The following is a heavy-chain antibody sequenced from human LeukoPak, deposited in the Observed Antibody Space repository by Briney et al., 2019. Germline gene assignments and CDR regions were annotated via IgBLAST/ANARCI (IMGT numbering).Heavy chain of an antibody. J-gene: IGHJ4*02. CDR3: ARDRTVSRRGYFDY. CDR1: GFTFSSYA. CDR2: ISYDGSNK. D-gene: IGHD4-17*01. V-gene: IGHV3-30-3*01. Sequence: GGSLRLSCAASGFTFSSYAMHWVRQAPGQGLEGVAVISYDGSNKYYADSVKGRFTISRDNSKNTLYLQMNSLRAEDTAVYYCARDRTVSRRGYFDYWGQGTLVTVSS.